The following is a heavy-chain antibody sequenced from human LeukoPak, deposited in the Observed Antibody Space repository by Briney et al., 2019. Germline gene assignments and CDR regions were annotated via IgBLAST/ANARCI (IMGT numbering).Heavy chain of an antibody. CDR3: ARHSVYFDYYGMDV. CDR2: IYYSGST. D-gene: IGHD3-9*01. Sequence: RPPETLSLTCTVSGGSISSSSYYWGWIRQPPGKGLEWIGSIYYSGSTYYNPSLKSRVTISVDTSKNQFSLKLSSVTAADTAVYYCARHSVYFDYYGMDVWGQGTTVTVSS. CDR1: GGSISSSSYY. V-gene: IGHV4-39*01. J-gene: IGHJ6*02.